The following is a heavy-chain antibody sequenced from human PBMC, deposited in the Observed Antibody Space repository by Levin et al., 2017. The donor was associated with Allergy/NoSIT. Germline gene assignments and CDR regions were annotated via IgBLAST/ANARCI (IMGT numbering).Heavy chain of an antibody. D-gene: IGHD3-10*01. J-gene: IGHJ4*02. Sequence: GESLKISCGTSGFTFNRHGMHWVRQAPGKGLEWVASISYDGSTKYYGDSVKGRLTISRDNRRNTLYLQMNSLRAEDTAVYYCAKESPRVRDFDNWGQGTLVIVSS. CDR3: AKESPRVRDFDN. V-gene: IGHV3-30*18. CDR2: ISYDGSTK. CDR1: GFTFNRHG.